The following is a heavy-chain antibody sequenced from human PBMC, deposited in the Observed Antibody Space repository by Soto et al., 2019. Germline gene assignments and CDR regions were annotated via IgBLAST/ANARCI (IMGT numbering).Heavy chain of an antibody. D-gene: IGHD5-18*01. CDR2: INHSGST. V-gene: IGHV4-34*01. CDR1: GGSFSGYY. J-gene: IGHJ6*02. CDR3: ARLAAMVTYYYYYCMDV. Sequence: SETLSLTCAVYGGSFSGYYWSWIRQPPGKGLEWIGEINHSGSTNYNPSLKSRVTISVDTSKNQFSLKLSSVTAADTAVYYCARLAAMVTYYYYYCMDVWGQGTTVTVSS.